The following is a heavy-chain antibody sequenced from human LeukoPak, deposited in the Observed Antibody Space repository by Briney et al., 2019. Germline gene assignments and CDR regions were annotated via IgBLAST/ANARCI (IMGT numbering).Heavy chain of an antibody. CDR1: GYSISSGYQ. D-gene: IGHD2-2*01. V-gene: IGHV4-38-2*02. J-gene: IGHJ5*02. CDR2: IYHSGGA. Sequence: SETLSLTCGVSGYSISSGYQWAWIRQSPGKGLEWIGSIYHSGGAHYNPSLKSRVTISVETSKNQFSLNMYSVTAADTAVYYCARDPRWLTPDCTSTSCYENYFDPWGQGTLVTVSS. CDR3: ARDPRWLTPDCTSTSCYENYFDP.